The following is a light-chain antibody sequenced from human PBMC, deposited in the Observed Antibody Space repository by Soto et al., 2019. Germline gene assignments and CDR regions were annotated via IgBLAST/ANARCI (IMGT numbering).Light chain of an antibody. J-gene: IGKJ3*01. CDR1: QRVSSDRF. CDR2: GVS. Sequence: EIVLTQSPGTLSLSPGERATLSCRASQRVSSDRFLAWYQQRPGQAPRLLIYGVSSRATGVPDRFRGSGSGTDFTLTDIRLDPEAFAVYYCHQYGSSPFTFGPGTRVNIK. CDR3: HQYGSSPFT. V-gene: IGKV3-20*01.